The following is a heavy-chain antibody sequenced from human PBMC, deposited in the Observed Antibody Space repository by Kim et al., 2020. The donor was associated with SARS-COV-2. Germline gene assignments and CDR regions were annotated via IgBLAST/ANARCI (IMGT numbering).Heavy chain of an antibody. D-gene: IGHD5-12*01. Sequence: GGSLRLSCAASGFTFSDYYMSWIRQAPGKGLEWVSYISSSSSYTNYTDSVKGRFTISRDNAKNSLYLQMNSLRAEDTAVYYCARDSPVEMATNGPVFDYWGQGTLVTVSS. CDR3: ARDSPVEMATNGPVFDY. CDR2: ISSSSSYT. V-gene: IGHV3-11*06. CDR1: GFTFSDYY. J-gene: IGHJ4*02.